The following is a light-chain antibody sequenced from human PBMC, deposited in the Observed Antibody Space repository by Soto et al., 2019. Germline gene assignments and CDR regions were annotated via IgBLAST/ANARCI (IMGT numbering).Light chain of an antibody. J-gene: IGKJ1*01. V-gene: IGKV3-20*01. CDR2: GTS. Sequence: VLTQSPGTLSLSPGARATLSCRASQSVSSSYLAWYQQKPGQAPRFLIYGTSSRATGIPDRFSGSGYGTDGSITISRLEPEDVAVYDGHQYGSSPTTLGQGTKVDIK. CDR3: HQYGSSPTT. CDR1: QSVSSSY.